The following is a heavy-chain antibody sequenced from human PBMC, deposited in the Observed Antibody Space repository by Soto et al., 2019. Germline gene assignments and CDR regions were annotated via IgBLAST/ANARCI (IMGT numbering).Heavy chain of an antibody. V-gene: IGHV3-30*18. CDR1: GFIFSSYG. CDR2: ISYEGSHT. Sequence: QVQLVESGGGVVQPGRSLRLSCAASGFIFSSYGMQWVRQAPGKGLEWVAVISYEGSHTYYADSVKGRFTITRDNSKNTLYLQMNSLRPEDTAVYYCAKEVHCGGGSCSWSEGFDYWGQGTLLTVSS. J-gene: IGHJ4*02. D-gene: IGHD2-15*01. CDR3: AKEVHCGGGSCSWSEGFDY.